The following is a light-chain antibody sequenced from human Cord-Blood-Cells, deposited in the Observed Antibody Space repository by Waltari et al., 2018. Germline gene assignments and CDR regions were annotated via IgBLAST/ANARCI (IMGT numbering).Light chain of an antibody. CDR2: LGS. CDR3: MQALQTPRT. J-gene: IGKJ1*01. Sequence: IGTSQPPLCLPLYPGEPASIACRSSQSLLHSNGYSYLDWYLQKPGQSPQLLIYLGSNRASGVPERFSGSGSCTDFTLKISRVEAEDVGVYYCMQALQTPRTFGQGTKVEIK. CDR1: QSLLHSNGYSY. V-gene: IGKV2-28*01.